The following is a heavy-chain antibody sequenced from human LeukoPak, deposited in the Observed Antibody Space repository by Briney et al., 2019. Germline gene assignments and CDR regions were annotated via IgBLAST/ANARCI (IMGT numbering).Heavy chain of an antibody. CDR2: IYHSGST. CDR1: GGSISSSNW. D-gene: IGHD3-10*01. J-gene: IGHJ5*02. V-gene: IGHV4-4*02. Sequence: SETLSLTCAVSGGSISSSNWWSWVRQPPGKGLEWIGEIYHSGSTNYNPSLKSRVTISVGKSKNQFSLKLSSVTAADTAVYYCASNYGSGSYYPNWFDPWGQGTLVTVSS. CDR3: ASNYGSGSYYPNWFDP.